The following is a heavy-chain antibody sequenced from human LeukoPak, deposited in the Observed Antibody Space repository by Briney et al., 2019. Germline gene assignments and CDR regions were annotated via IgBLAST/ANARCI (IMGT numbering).Heavy chain of an antibody. J-gene: IGHJ4*02. CDR1: GVSISAYY. CDR3: ARNRDGYNSFDY. V-gene: IGHV4-4*07. D-gene: IGHD5-24*01. CDR2: IYTSGIT. Sequence: SETLSLTCTVSGVSISAYYWTWIRQPAGKGLEWIGRIYTSGITNYNPSLKSRVTISVDTSKNQFSLKLSSVTAADTAVYYCARNRDGYNSFDYWGQGTLVTVSS.